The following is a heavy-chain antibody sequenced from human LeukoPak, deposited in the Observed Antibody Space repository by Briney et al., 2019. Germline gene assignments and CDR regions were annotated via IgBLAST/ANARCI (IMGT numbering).Heavy chain of an antibody. CDR1: GFTFDDYA. CDR2: ISGSGGST. V-gene: IGHV3-23*01. Sequence: GGSLRLSCAASGFTFDDYAMHWVRQAPGKGLEWVSAISGSGGSTYYADSVKGRFTISRDNSKNTLYLQMNSLRAEDTAVYYCAKGSLGFGELLPIDYWGQGTLVTVSS. J-gene: IGHJ4*02. CDR3: AKGSLGFGELLPIDY. D-gene: IGHD3-10*01.